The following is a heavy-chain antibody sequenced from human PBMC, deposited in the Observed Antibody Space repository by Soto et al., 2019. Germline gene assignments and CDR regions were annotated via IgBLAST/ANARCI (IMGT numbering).Heavy chain of an antibody. J-gene: IGHJ4*02. V-gene: IGHV4-59*08. CDR1: GGSISSYY. CDR3: ARHGGSGLDY. CDR2: IYYSGST. D-gene: IGHD2-15*01. Sequence: SETLSLTCTVSGGSISSYYWSWIRQPPGKGLEWIGYIYYSGSTNYNPSLKSRVTISVDTSKNQFSLKLSSVTAADTAVYYCARHGGSGLDYWGQGTLVTVSS.